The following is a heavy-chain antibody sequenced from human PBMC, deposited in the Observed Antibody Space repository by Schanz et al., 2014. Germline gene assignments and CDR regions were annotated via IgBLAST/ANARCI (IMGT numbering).Heavy chain of an antibody. D-gene: IGHD1-7*01. V-gene: IGHV3-74*02. CDR1: GFTFSRYG. CDR2: INSDGTTT. J-gene: IGHJ4*02. CDR3: AMGGYQLHH. Sequence: VQLVESGGGVVQPGRSLRLSCAASGFTFSRYGMHWVRQAPGKGLVWVSHINSDGTTTTYADSVKGRFTISRDNAENTLYLQMNSLRVEDTAVYYCAMGGYQLHHWGQGTLVTVSS.